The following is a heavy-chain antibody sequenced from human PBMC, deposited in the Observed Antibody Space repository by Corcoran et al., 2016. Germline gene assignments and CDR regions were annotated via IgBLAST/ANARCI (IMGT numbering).Heavy chain of an antibody. Sequence: QVQLQQWGAGLLKPSETLSLTCAVYGGSFSGYYWSWIRQPPGKGLEWIGEINHSGSTNYNPSLKSRVTISVDTSKNQFSLKLSSVTAADTAVYYCARGYYDFWSGYCNWFDPWGQGTLVTVFS. CDR2: INHSGST. J-gene: IGHJ5*02. V-gene: IGHV4-34*01. CDR1: GGSFSGYY. CDR3: ARGYYDFWSGYCNWFDP. D-gene: IGHD3-3*01.